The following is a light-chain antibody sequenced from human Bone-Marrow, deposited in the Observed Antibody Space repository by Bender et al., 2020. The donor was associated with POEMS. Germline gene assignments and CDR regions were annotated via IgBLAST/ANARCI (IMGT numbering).Light chain of an antibody. J-gene: IGLJ3*02. CDR2: EVS. CDR1: SSDVGNYNL. CDR3: ASWDDSLSVVV. V-gene: IGLV2-14*02. Sequence: QSALTQPASVSGSPGQSVTISCTGTSSDVGNYNLVSWYQRFPGKAPKLMIYEVSKRPSGVSNRFSGSKSGNTASLAISGLRSEDEGDYFCASWDDSLSVVVFGGGTTVTVL.